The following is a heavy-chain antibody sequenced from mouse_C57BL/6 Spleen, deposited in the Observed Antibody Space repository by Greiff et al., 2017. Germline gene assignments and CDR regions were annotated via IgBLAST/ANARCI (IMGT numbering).Heavy chain of an antibody. D-gene: IGHD1-1*01. CDR1: GFTFSDYG. J-gene: IGHJ4*01. CDR2: ISSGSSTI. CDR3: AKGDYYGSREDYYAMDY. V-gene: IGHV5-17*01. Sequence: EVKLVESGGGLVKPGGSLKLSCAASGFTFSDYGMHWVRQAPEKGLEWVAYISSGSSTIYYADTVKGRFTISRDNAKNTLFLQMTSLRSEDTAMYYCAKGDYYGSREDYYAMDYWGQGTSVTVSS.